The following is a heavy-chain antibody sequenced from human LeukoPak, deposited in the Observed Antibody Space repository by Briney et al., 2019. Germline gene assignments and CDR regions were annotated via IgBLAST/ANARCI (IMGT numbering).Heavy chain of an antibody. CDR3: ARDVYYYDSSGRYYFDY. CDR2: IHTSGST. Sequence: SETLSLTCTFSGGSISSYYWSWIRQPAGKGLEWIGRIHTSGSTNYNPSLKSRVTMSVDTSKNQFSLKLSSVTSADTAVYYCARDVYYYDSSGRYYFDYWGQGTLVTVSS. J-gene: IGHJ4*02. D-gene: IGHD3-22*01. V-gene: IGHV4-4*07. CDR1: GGSISSYY.